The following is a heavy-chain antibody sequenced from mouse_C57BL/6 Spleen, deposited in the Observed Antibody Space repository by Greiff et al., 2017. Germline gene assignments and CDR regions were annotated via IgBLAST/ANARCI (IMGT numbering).Heavy chain of an antibody. CDR2: IRLKSDNYAT. CDR3: TRGYYGSNRGYFDV. CDR1: GFTFSNYW. Sequence: VKLVESGGGLVQPGGSMKLSCVASGFTFSNYWMNWVRQSPEKGLEWVAQIRLKSDNYATHYAESVKGRFTISRDDSKSSVYLQMNNLRAEDTGIYYCTRGYYGSNRGYFDVWGTGTTVTVSS. J-gene: IGHJ1*03. D-gene: IGHD1-1*01. V-gene: IGHV6-3*01.